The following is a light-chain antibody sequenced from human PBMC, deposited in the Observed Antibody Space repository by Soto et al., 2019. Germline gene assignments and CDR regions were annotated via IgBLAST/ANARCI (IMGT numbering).Light chain of an antibody. Sequence: EIHMTQSTSTLSGSVGDRVTITCLASHTISSWLAWYQQKPGKAPKLLIYKASTLKSGVPSRFSGSGSGTEFTLTISSLQPDDFATYYCQHYNSYSEAFGQGTKAAIK. J-gene: IGKJ1*01. CDR2: KAS. CDR3: QHYNSYSEA. V-gene: IGKV1-5*03. CDR1: HTISSW.